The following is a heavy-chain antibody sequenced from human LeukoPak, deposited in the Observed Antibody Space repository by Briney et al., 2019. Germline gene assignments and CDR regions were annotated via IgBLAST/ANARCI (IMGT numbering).Heavy chain of an antibody. V-gene: IGHV4-4*07. J-gene: IGHJ1*01. Sequence: KPSETLSLTCTVSGGSISSYYWSWIRQPAGKGLEWVGRIYTSGSTNYNPSLKSRVTMSVDTSKNQFSLKLSSVTAADTAVYYCARRPRGGSSSKYFQHWGQGTLVTVSS. CDR2: IYTSGST. CDR3: ARRPRGGSSSKYFQH. CDR1: GGSISSYY. D-gene: IGHD6-6*01.